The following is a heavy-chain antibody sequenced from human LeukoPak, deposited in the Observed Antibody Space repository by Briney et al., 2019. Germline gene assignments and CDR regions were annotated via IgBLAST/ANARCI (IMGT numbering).Heavy chain of an antibody. CDR2: IRYDESDK. CDR3: AKDYGDYVNYFDY. J-gene: IGHJ4*02. CDR1: GFTFSHYG. V-gene: IGHV3-30*02. D-gene: IGHD4-17*01. Sequence: PGGSLRLSCATSGFTFSHYGMHWVRQPPGRGLDWVAHIRYDESDKYYADSVKGRFTISRDISKNTVYLQMNSLRAEDTAVYYCAKDYGDYVNYFDYWGQGTLVTVSS.